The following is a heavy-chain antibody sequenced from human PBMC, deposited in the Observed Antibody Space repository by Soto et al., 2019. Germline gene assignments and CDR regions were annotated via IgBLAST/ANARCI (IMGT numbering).Heavy chain of an antibody. Sequence: SETLSLTCTVSGGSISSYYWSWIRQPAGKGLEWIGHIYTTGSTNYNPSLKSRGTMSGDTSKNKFSLKLSSVTAADTAVYYCARSYSDSSGYSYIDYWGQGILVTVSS. CDR1: GGSISSYY. D-gene: IGHD3-22*01. V-gene: IGHV4-4*07. CDR3: ARSYSDSSGYSYIDY. J-gene: IGHJ4*02. CDR2: IYTTGST.